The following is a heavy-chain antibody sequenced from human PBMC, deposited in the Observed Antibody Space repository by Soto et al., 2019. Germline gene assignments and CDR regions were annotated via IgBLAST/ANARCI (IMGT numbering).Heavy chain of an antibody. Sequence: ASVKVSCKASGYTFNRYGISWVRQAPGQGLEWMGWVSTYNDKTNHTQKNQGKVTMTTDTSTTTIYKKLRSLRTDDTTINNCARAGSIDDAFDIWGQGTLVTVSS. V-gene: IGHV1-18*01. CDR3: ARAGSIDDAFDI. D-gene: IGHD6-6*01. CDR2: VSTYNDKT. J-gene: IGHJ3*02. CDR1: GYTFNRYG.